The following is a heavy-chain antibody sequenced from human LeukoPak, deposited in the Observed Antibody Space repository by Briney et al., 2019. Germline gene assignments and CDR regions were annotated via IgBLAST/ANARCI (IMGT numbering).Heavy chain of an antibody. CDR1: GYSFTSNW. CDR2: IYPSDSDT. V-gene: IGHV5-51*01. D-gene: IGHD6-13*01. Sequence: GESLQISCKGSGYSFTSNWIDWVRQMPGKGLEWMGVIYPSDSDTRYSPSFQGQVTISADKSISTAYLQWSSLKASDTAMYYCARQHPGYSSSWYSIDYWGQGTLVTVSS. J-gene: IGHJ4*02. CDR3: ARQHPGYSSSWYSIDY.